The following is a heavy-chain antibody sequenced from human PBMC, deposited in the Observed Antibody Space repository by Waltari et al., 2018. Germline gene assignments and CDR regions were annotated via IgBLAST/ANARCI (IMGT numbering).Heavy chain of an antibody. J-gene: IGHJ5*02. Sequence: QLQLQESVPVLVKPSETLSLTCTVSGGSISSSSYYWGWIRQPPGKGLEWLGRIYYSGSTYYNPYLKSRVTIAVDTSKNQFTLKVSYVTAADTAVYYCARDNRGSTSCLRPWGQGTLVTVSS. D-gene: IGHD2-2*01. CDR2: IYYSGST. CDR3: ARDNRGSTSCLRP. V-gene: IGHV4-39*07. CDR1: GGSISSSSYY.